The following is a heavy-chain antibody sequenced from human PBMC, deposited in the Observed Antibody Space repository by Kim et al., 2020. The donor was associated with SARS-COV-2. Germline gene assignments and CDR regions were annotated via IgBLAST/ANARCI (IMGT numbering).Heavy chain of an antibody. J-gene: IGHJ4*02. D-gene: IGHD1-26*01. V-gene: IGHV4-31*03. CDR1: GGSISSGGYY. CDR3: ARDGGSYSWLDY. Sequence: SETLSLTCTVSGGSISSGGYYWSWIRQHPGKGLEWIGYIYYSGSTYYNPSLKSRVTISVDTSKNQFSLKLSSVTAADTAVYYCARDGGSYSWLDYWGQGTLVTVSS. CDR2: IYYSGST.